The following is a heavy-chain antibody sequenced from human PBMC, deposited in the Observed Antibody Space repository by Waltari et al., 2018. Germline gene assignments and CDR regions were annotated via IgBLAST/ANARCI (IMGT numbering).Heavy chain of an antibody. J-gene: IGHJ6*04. V-gene: IGHV4-34*01. CDR1: SGSFSAYH. Sequence: QVQLQQWGAGLLKPSETLSLSCAIYSGSFSAYHWTWIRQTPGKGLEWIGVINDSGNTNYNPSLESRVTISSDMSKNQFFLKLSSVTAADTAVYYCARVAPRGVIVSPFYMDIWATGTTVIVSS. D-gene: IGHD3-16*02. CDR2: INDSGNT. CDR3: ARVAPRGVIVSPFYMDI.